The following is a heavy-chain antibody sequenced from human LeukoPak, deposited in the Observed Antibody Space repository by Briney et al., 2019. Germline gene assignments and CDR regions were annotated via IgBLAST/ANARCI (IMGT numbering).Heavy chain of an antibody. D-gene: IGHD3-22*01. CDR2: INSDGSST. Sequence: GGSLRLSCAASGFTFGGYWMHWVRQAPGKGLVWVSHINSDGSSTTYADSVKGRFTISRDNVKKSLYLQMNSLRAEDTAVYYCARLDSGGYGYDAFDMWGQGTMVTVS. CDR3: ARLDSGGYGYDAFDM. V-gene: IGHV3-74*01. J-gene: IGHJ3*02. CDR1: GFTFGGYW.